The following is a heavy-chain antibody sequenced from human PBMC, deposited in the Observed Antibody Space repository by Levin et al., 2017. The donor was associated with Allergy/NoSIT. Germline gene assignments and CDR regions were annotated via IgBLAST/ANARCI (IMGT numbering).Heavy chain of an antibody. J-gene: IGHJ4*02. D-gene: IGHD5-18*01. CDR1: GFTFSSYA. CDR2: ISYDGSNK. V-gene: IGHV3-30*04. CDR3: ARKTAMEIDF. Sequence: LSLTCAASGFTFSSYAMHWVRQAPGKGLEWVAVISYDGSNKYYADSVKGRFTISRDNSKNTLYLQMNSLRAEDTAVYYCARKTAMEIDFWGQGTLVTVSS.